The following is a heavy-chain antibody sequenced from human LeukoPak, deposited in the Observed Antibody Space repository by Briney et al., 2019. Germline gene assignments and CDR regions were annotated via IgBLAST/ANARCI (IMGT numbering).Heavy chain of an antibody. D-gene: IGHD3-22*01. V-gene: IGHV4-39*01. Sequence: SETLSLTCTVSGGSISSSSYYWGWIRQPPGKGLEWIGSIYYSGSTYYNPSLKSRVTISVDTSKNQFSLKLSSVIAADTAVYYCARATRGYYYDSSGYYRFDYWGQGTLVTVSS. CDR2: IYYSGST. CDR3: ARATRGYYYDSSGYYRFDY. J-gene: IGHJ4*02. CDR1: GGSISSSSYY.